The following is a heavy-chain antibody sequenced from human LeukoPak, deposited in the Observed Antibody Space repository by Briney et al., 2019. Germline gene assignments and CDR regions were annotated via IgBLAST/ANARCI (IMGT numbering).Heavy chain of an antibody. CDR2: ISSSGSTI. Sequence: PGGSLRLSCAASGFTFSSYEMNWVRQAPGKGLEWVSYISSSGSTIYYADSVKGRFTISRDNAKNSLYLQMNSLKTEDTAVYYCASLYSGYDFDYWGQGTLVTVSS. CDR3: ASLYSGYDFDY. D-gene: IGHD5-12*01. J-gene: IGHJ4*02. V-gene: IGHV3-48*03. CDR1: GFTFSSYE.